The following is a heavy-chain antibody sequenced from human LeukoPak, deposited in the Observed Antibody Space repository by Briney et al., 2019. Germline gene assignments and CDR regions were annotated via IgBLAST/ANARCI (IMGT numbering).Heavy chain of an antibody. CDR2: IKSRTDGGTT. V-gene: IGHV3-15*01. Sequence: PGGSLRLSCAASGLTFSNAWMSWVRQAPGKGLEWVGRIKSRTDGGTTEYAAPVKGRFTISRDDSKNTLYLQMNSLKTEDTAVYYCIPMWAFHMWGQGTMVTVSS. J-gene: IGHJ3*02. CDR1: GLTFSNAW. CDR3: IPMWAFHM. D-gene: IGHD2-21*01.